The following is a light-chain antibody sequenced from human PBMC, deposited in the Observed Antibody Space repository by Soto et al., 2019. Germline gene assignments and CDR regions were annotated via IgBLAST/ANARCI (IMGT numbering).Light chain of an antibody. CDR3: QQYADSPLT. J-gene: IGKJ4*01. CDR2: AAS. Sequence: EIVLTQSPGSLSLSPGERSTLSCRASQSVDSKYLAWYQQKPGQAPRILIFAASSRATGIPDRFSGSGSGTDFTLTISRLEPEDFAVYYCQQYADSPLTFGGGTKVDIK. CDR1: QSVDSKY. V-gene: IGKV3-20*01.